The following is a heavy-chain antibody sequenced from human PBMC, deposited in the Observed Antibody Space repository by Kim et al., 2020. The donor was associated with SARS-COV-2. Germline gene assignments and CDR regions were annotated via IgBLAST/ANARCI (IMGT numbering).Heavy chain of an antibody. J-gene: IGHJ6*02. D-gene: IGHD2-2*01. Sequence: SETLSLTCTVSGGSISSYYWSWIRQPPGKGLEWIGYIYYSGSTNYNPSLKSRVTISVDTSKNQFSLKLSSVTAADTAVYYCARLYQLLEQTDYYYYYGMDVWGQGTTVTVSS. V-gene: IGHV4-59*13. CDR1: GGSISSYY. CDR3: ARLYQLLEQTDYYYYYGMDV. CDR2: IYYSGST.